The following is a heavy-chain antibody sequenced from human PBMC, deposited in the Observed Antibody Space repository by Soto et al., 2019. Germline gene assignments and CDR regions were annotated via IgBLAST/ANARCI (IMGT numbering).Heavy chain of an antibody. CDR3: VRDGTKTLRDWFDP. V-gene: IGHV4-4*07. D-gene: IGHD1-1*01. CDR1: GASVSGFY. CDR2: IYATGTT. J-gene: IGHJ5*02. Sequence: SETLSLTCTVSGASVSGFYWSWIRKSAGKGLEWIGCIYATGTTDYNPSLKSRVMMSVDTSKKQFSLKLRSVTAADTAVYYCVRDGTKTLRDWFDPWGQGISVTVSS.